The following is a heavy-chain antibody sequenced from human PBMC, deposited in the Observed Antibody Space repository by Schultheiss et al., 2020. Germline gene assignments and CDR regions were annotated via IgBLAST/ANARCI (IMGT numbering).Heavy chain of an antibody. CDR2: IYYSGST. D-gene: IGHD3-3*01. J-gene: IGHJ6*02. V-gene: IGHV4-39*07. CDR1: GGSISSSSYY. CDR3: ARDTHSDFWSGSYVMDV. Sequence: SETLSLTCTVSGGSISSSSYYWGWIRQPPGKGLEWIGSIYYSGSTYYNPSLKSRVTISVDTSKNQFSLKLSSVTAADTAVYYCARDTHSDFWSGSYVMDVWGQGTTVTVSS.